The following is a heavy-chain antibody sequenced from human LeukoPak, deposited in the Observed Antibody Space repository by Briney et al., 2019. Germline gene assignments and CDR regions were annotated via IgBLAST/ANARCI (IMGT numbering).Heavy chain of an antibody. Sequence: GGSLRLSCAASGFTFSSYAMSWVRQAPGKGLEWVSVISGNDDSTHYADSVKARFTISRDNSKNTLYLQMNSLRAEDTAVYYCARLIVRDNILTGYDYWGQGTLVTVSS. CDR3: ARLIVRDNILTGYDY. V-gene: IGHV3-23*01. CDR2: ISGNDDST. J-gene: IGHJ4*02. CDR1: GFTFSSYA. D-gene: IGHD3-9*01.